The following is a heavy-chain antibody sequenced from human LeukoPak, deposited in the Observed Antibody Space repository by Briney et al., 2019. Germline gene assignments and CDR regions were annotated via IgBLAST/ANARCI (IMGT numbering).Heavy chain of an antibody. V-gene: IGHV1-69*05. D-gene: IGHD3-22*01. CDR1: GGTFSSYA. CDR3: ARGTYYYDSSGYLPRI. J-gene: IGHJ4*02. CDR2: IIPIFGTA. Sequence: GSSVKVSCKASGGTFSSYAISWVRQAPGQGLEWMGGIIPIFGTANYAQKFQGRVTITTDESTSTAYMELSSLRSEDTAVYYCARGTYYYDSSGYLPRIWGQGTLVTVSS.